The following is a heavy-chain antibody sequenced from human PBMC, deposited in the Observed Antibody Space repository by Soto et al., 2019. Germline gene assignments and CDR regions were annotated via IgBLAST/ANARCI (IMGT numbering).Heavy chain of an antibody. Sequence: EVQLLESGGGLVQPGGSLRLSCAASGFTFSSYAMSWVRQAPGQGLEWVSAISGSGGSTYYADSVKGRFTISRDNSKNTLYLQMNSLRAEDTAVYYCEKDVPYCTNGVCYRGERWFDPWGQGTLVTVSS. CDR3: EKDVPYCTNGVCYRGERWFDP. CDR1: GFTFSSYA. CDR2: ISGSGGST. V-gene: IGHV3-23*01. J-gene: IGHJ5*02. D-gene: IGHD2-8*01.